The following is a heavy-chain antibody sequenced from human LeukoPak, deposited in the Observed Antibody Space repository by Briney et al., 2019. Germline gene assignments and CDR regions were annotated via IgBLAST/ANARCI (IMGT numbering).Heavy chain of an antibody. J-gene: IGHJ4*02. V-gene: IGHV4-34*01. CDR3: VTYYFDSSGPKKNY. CDR2: INHSGST. D-gene: IGHD3-22*01. Sequence: SETLSLTCAVYGGSFSGYYWSWLRQPPGKGLEWIGEINHSGSTNYNPSLKSRVTISVDTSKKQFSLKLSSVTAADTAVYYCVTYYFDSSGPKKNYWGQGTLVTVSS. CDR1: GGSFSGYY.